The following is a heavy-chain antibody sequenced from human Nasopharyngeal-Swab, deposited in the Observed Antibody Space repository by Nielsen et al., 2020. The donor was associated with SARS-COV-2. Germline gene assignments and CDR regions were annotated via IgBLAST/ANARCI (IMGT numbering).Heavy chain of an antibody. V-gene: IGHV4-39*01. Sequence: SETLSLTCTVSGGSISSSSYYWGWIRQPPGKGLEWIGSIYYSGRPYNNPSLKSRVTISVDTSKNQFSLKLSSVTAADTAVYYCARQSGIYLWFKACWFDPWCQGTLVTVSS. J-gene: IGHJ5*02. D-gene: IGHD3-10*01. CDR1: GGSISSSSYY. CDR2: IYYSGRP. CDR3: ARQSGIYLWFKACWFDP.